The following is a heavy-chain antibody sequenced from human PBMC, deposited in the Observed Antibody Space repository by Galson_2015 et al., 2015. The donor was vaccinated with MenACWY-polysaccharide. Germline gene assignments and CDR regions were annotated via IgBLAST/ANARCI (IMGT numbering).Heavy chain of an antibody. V-gene: IGHV1-69*04. J-gene: IGHJ4*02. CDR1: GGTFNHYA. CDR3: ATFGGGGNLELDY. CDR2: VIPLVDVT. Sequence: SVKVSCKASGGTFNHYAFNWVRQTPGQGFAWMGRVIPLVDVTNYAQAFQGRISVTADKSTSTVYMELSSLTPEDTGLYYCATFGGGGNLELDYWGQGTLVTVSS. D-gene: IGHD3-16*01.